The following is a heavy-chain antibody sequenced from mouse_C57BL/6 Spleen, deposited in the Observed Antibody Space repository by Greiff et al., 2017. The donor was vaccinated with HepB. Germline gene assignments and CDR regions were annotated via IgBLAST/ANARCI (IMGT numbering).Heavy chain of an antibody. J-gene: IGHJ2*01. Sequence: EVQVVESGGDLVKPGGSLKLSCAASGFTFSSYGMSWVRQTPDKRLEWVATISSGGSYTYYPDSVKGRFTISRDNAKNTLYLQMSSLKSEDTAMYYCARLIYDGYYGDYWGQGTTLTVSS. D-gene: IGHD2-3*01. CDR3: ARLIYDGYYGDY. V-gene: IGHV5-6*01. CDR2: ISSGGSYT. CDR1: GFTFSSYG.